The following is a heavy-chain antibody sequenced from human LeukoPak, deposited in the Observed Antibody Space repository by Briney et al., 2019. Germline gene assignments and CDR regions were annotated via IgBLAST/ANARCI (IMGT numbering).Heavy chain of an antibody. CDR3: ARVDCSGGSCYSDY. V-gene: IGHV1-18*01. CDR1: GYTFTSYG. CDR2: ISAYNGNT. D-gene: IGHD2-15*01. J-gene: IGHJ4*02. Sequence: GASVKVSCKASGYTFTSYGISWVRQAPGQGLEWMGWISAYNGNTNYAQKLQGRVTMTTDTSTSAAYMELRSLRSDDTAVYYCARVDCSGGSCYSDYWGQGTLVTVSS.